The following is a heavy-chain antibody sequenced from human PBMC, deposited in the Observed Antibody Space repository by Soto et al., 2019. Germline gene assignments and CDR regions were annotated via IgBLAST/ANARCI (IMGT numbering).Heavy chain of an antibody. V-gene: IGHV1-69*13. Sequence: SVKVSCKASGCTFCSYAISWVRQAPGQVLEWMGGIIPIFGTANYAQKFQGRVTITADESTSTAYMELSSLRSEDTAVYYCASLITMVRGVGSRYGMDVWGQGTTVIVS. CDR2: IIPIFGTA. CDR3: ASLITMVRGVGSRYGMDV. D-gene: IGHD3-10*01. J-gene: IGHJ6*02. CDR1: GCTFCSYA.